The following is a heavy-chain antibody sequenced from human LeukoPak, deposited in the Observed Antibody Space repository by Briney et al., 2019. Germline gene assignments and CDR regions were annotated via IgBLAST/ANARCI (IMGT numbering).Heavy chain of an antibody. CDR2: IWYDGSNK. Sequence: PGRSLRLSCAASGFTFSSYGMHWVRQAPGKGLEWVAVIWYDGSNKYYADSVKGRFTISRDNSKNTLYLQMNSLRAEDTAVYYCARVGPGYYDSSGRSRAFDIWGQGTMVTVSS. D-gene: IGHD3-22*01. CDR3: ARVGPGYYDSSGRSRAFDI. J-gene: IGHJ3*02. CDR1: GFTFSSYG. V-gene: IGHV3-33*01.